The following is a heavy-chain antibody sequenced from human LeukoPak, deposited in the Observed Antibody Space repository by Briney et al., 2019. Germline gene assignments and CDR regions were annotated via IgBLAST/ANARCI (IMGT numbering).Heavy chain of an antibody. Sequence: GGSLRLSCAASGFSYSSYNMNWVRQTPGKGLEWVSSITSSSTYTFYADSVKGRFTISRDNARNSLYLQMNSLRAEDTAVYYCARDPYSGTYGDTYYYYMDVWGKGTTVTISS. CDR1: GFSYSSYN. V-gene: IGHV3-21*01. CDR3: ARDPYSGTYGDTYYYYMDV. CDR2: ITSSSTYT. J-gene: IGHJ6*03. D-gene: IGHD1-26*01.